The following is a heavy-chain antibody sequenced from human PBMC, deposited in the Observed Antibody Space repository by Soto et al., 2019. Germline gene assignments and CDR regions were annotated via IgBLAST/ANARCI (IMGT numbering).Heavy chain of an antibody. D-gene: IGHD4-4*01. CDR1: GFTIGDYA. CDR2: ISSKAYGGTT. CDR3: TRNTVTIHFDY. V-gene: IGHV3-49*03. J-gene: IGHJ4*01. Sequence: PGGSLRLSCTASGFTIGDYAMSWFRQAPGKELEWVGFISSKAYGGTTEYAASVKGRFTISRDDSKSIAYLQMNSLKTEDTAVYYCTRNTVTIHFDYWGHGTLVTVSS.